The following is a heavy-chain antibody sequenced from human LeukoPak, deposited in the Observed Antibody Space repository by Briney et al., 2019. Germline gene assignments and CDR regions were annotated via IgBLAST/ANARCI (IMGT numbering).Heavy chain of an antibody. V-gene: IGHV4-34*01. Sequence: SETLSLTCAVYGGSFSGYYWSWIRQPPGKGLEWIGEINHSGSTNYNPSLKSRVTISVDTSKNQFSLKLSSVTAADTAVYYCARTVVGLVRYWGQGTLVTVSS. CDR3: ARTVVGLVRY. CDR1: GGSFSGYY. J-gene: IGHJ4*02. CDR2: INHSGST. D-gene: IGHD4-23*01.